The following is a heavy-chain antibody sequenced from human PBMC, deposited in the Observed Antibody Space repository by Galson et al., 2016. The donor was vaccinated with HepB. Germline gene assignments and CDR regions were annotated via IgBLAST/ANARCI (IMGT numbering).Heavy chain of an antibody. CDR2: MSYDGSNK. CDR1: GFTFSSYA. D-gene: IGHD3-10*01. V-gene: IGHV3-30*04. J-gene: IGHJ4*02. Sequence: SLRLSCAASGFTFSSYATHWVRQAPGKGLEWVAVMSYDGSNKYFAASVKGRFTISRDNSKNTLYLQMNSLRAEDTAVYYCAKDALFYGSGNYVHYWGQGTLVTVSS. CDR3: AKDALFYGSGNYVHY.